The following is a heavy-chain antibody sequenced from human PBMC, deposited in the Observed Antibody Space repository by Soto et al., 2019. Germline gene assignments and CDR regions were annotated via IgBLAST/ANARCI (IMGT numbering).Heavy chain of an antibody. CDR1: GFTFSSYS. Sequence: EVRLVESGGGLVQPGWSLRLSSAASGFTFSSYSMNWVRQAPGKWLEWVSTISFRGSGTYYAESVKGRCTISRDNSKSTVYLQMNTLSAEDTAIFYCAKGTAPGHYYYGMDVWGQGTTVTVSS. CDR2: ISFRGSGT. J-gene: IGHJ6*02. CDR3: AKGTAPGHYYYGMDV. V-gene: IGHV3-23*04. D-gene: IGHD6-13*01.